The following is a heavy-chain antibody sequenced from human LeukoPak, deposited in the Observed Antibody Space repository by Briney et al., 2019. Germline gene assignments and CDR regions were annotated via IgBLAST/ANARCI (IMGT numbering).Heavy chain of an antibody. J-gene: IGHJ4*02. V-gene: IGHV1-2*02. CDR3: ARDLRRGYSGSDTDY. Sequence: GASVKVSCKASGYTFTGYYMHWVRQAPGQGLEWMGWTNPNSGGTNYAQKFQGRVTMTRDTSSSTAYMELSRLRSDDTAVYYCARDLRRGYSGSDTDYWGQGTLVTVSS. D-gene: IGHD5-12*01. CDR1: GYTFTGYY. CDR2: TNPNSGGT.